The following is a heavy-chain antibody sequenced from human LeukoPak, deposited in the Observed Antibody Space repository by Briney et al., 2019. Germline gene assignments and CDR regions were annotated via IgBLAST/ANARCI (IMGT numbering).Heavy chain of an antibody. Sequence: ASVKVSCKASGCTFSSYAISWVRQAPGQGLEWIGRIIPILGIANYAQKFQGRVTMTEDTSTDTAYMELSSLRSVDTAVYYCATVRSRGVVTAAYLDYWGQGTLVTVSS. CDR2: IIPILGIA. CDR3: ATVRSRGVVTAAYLDY. J-gene: IGHJ4*02. V-gene: IGHV1-69*04. CDR1: GCTFSSYA. D-gene: IGHD2-2*01.